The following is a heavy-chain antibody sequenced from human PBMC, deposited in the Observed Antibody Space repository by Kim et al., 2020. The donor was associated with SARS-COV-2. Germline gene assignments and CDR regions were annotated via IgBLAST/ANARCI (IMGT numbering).Heavy chain of an antibody. Sequence: ASVKVSCKASGYTFTSYGISWVRQAPGQGLEWMGWISAYNGNTNYAQKLQGRVTMTTDTSTSTAYMELRSLRSDDTAVYYCARVAPIVGASTFDYWGQGTLVTVSS. CDR3: ARVAPIVGASTFDY. D-gene: IGHD1-26*01. CDR2: ISAYNGNT. J-gene: IGHJ4*02. CDR1: GYTFTSYG. V-gene: IGHV1-18*01.